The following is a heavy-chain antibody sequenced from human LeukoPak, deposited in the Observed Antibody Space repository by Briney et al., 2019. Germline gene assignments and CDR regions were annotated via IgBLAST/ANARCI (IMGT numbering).Heavy chain of an antibody. CDR3: ARDRGNWFDP. J-gene: IGHJ5*02. CDR1: GFTFSDYY. Sequence: PGGSLRLSCAASGFTFSDYYMSWIRQAPGKGLEWVSYITSSGSYTNYADSVRGRFTISRDNAKNSLYLQMNSLRADDTAVYYCARDRGNWFDPWGQGTLVTVSS. CDR2: ITSSGSYT. V-gene: IGHV3-11*05.